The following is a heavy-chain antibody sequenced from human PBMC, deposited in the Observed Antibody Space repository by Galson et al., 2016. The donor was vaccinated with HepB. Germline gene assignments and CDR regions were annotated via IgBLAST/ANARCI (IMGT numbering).Heavy chain of an antibody. CDR1: GLTFRSYG. D-gene: IGHD1-26*01. CDR2: ISYDGRHK. V-gene: IGHV3-30*18. J-gene: IGHJ4*02. Sequence: SLRLSCAASGLTFRSYGMHWVRQAPGKGLEWVAVISYDGRHKYYGDSVKGRFTISRDNSKNTLYLQMNRLRAEDTAVYYCAKGGTGEGATSLDYWGQGTLVSVSS. CDR3: AKGGTGEGATSLDY.